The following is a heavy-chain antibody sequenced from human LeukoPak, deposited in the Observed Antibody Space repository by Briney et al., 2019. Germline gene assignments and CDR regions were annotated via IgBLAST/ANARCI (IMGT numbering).Heavy chain of an antibody. V-gene: IGHV3-11*06. CDR1: GFTFSDYY. J-gene: IGHJ4*02. Sequence: KPGGSLRLSCAASGFTFSDYYMSWIRQAPGKGLEWVSSISSTTTYIYYADSVKGRFTISRDNAKNSLYLQMNNLRAEDTAVYFCARDLSGSYHTPFGYWGQGTLVTVSS. CDR2: ISSTTTYI. D-gene: IGHD1-26*01. CDR3: ARDLSGSYHTPFGY.